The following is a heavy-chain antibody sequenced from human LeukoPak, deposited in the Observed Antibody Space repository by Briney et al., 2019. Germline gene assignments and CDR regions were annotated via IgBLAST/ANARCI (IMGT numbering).Heavy chain of an antibody. Sequence: SETLSLTCTVSGGSISSYYWSWIRQPPGKGLEWIGYIYYSGSTNYNPSLKSRVTISVDTSKNQFSLKLSSVTAADTAVYYCARAGSGSYYKARRGYYFDYWGQGTLVTVSS. CDR2: IYYSGST. V-gene: IGHV4-59*12. J-gene: IGHJ4*02. CDR1: GGSISSYY. CDR3: ARAGSGSYYKARRGYYFDY. D-gene: IGHD3-10*01.